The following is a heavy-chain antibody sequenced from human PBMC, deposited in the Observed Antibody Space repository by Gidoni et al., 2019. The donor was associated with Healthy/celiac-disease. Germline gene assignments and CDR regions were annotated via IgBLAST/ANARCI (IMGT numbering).Heavy chain of an antibody. V-gene: IGHV3-7*01. CDR3: ARETYDSSGIDY. CDR1: GFPFSSYW. D-gene: IGHD3-22*01. CDR2: IKQDGNEK. J-gene: IGHJ4*02. Sequence: EVQLVESGGGLVQPGGSLRLSCAASGFPFSSYWMSWVRQAPGKGLEWVDNIKQDGNEKYYVDSGKVRFTTSRDNAKNELYLQMNSLRAEDTAVYYCARETYDSSGIDYWGQGTLVTVSS.